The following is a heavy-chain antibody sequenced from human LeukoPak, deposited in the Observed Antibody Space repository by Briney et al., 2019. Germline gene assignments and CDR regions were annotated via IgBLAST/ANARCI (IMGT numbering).Heavy chain of an antibody. Sequence: GGSLRLSCAASGFTFSSYSMNWVRQAPGKGLEWVSSISSSSSYIYYADSVKGRFTISRDNPKNTLYLQMNSLRAEDTAVYFCANRGVVFRVILVGFHKEAYYFASWGQGALVTVPS. D-gene: IGHD3-22*01. V-gene: IGHV3-21*04. CDR3: ANRGVVFRVILVGFHKEAYYFAS. CDR2: ISSSSSYI. J-gene: IGHJ4*02. CDR1: GFTFSSYS.